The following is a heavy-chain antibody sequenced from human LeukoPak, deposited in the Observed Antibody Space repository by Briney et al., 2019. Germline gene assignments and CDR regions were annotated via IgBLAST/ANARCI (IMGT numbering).Heavy chain of an antibody. CDR1: GGSISSYN. CDR3: ARDRHSGYHA. V-gene: IGHV4-59*01. J-gene: IGHJ5*02. CDR2: IYYSGST. D-gene: IGHD5-12*01. Sequence: SETLSLTCMVSGGSISSYNWSWIRQPPGKGLEWIGYIYYSGSTNYNPSLKSRVTISVDTSKNQFSLKLSSVTAADTDVYYCARDRHSGYHAWGQGTLVTVSS.